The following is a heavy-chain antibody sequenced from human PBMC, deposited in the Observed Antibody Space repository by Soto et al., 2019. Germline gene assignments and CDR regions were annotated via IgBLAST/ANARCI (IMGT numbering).Heavy chain of an antibody. J-gene: IGHJ3*02. CDR1: GFTFSAHY. D-gene: IGHD2-21*01. Sequence: EVQLVESGGGLVQPGGSLRLSCAASGFTFSAHYMDWVRQAPGKGLEWVGRSRNKANSYTTEYAASVKGRFTISRDESKNSLYLHMNSLKTDDTAVYYCARGFHSFDIWGQGTMVTVSS. CDR3: ARGFHSFDI. V-gene: IGHV3-72*01. CDR2: SRNKANSYTT.